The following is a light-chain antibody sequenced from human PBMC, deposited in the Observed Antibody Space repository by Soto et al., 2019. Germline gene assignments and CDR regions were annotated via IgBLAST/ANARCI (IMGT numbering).Light chain of an antibody. CDR1: QNIVKY. J-gene: IGKJ1*01. Sequence: DIQMTQSPSSLSASVGDRVVITCRASQNIVKYLNWYQQKPGKAPKLLIYTTFTLQSGVPSRFTGGRSGTDFTLTINSLQPEDFATYYCHQSYSTPQTFGQGTKVDIK. V-gene: IGKV1-39*01. CDR3: HQSYSTPQT. CDR2: TTF.